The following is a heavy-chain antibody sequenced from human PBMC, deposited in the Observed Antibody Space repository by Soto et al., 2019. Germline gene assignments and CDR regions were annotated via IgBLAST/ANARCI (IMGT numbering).Heavy chain of an antibody. J-gene: IGHJ6*02. CDR3: ARDRSYYDFWSGYPYYYYGMDV. V-gene: IGHV1-2*04. CDR1: GYTFTGYY. CDR2: INPNSGGT. Sequence: GASVKVSCKASGYTFTGYYMHWVRQAPGQGLEWMGWINPNSGGTNYAQKFQGWVTMTRDTSISTAYMELSRLRSDDTAVYYCARDRSYYDFWSGYPYYYYGMDVWGQGTTVTVSS. D-gene: IGHD3-3*01.